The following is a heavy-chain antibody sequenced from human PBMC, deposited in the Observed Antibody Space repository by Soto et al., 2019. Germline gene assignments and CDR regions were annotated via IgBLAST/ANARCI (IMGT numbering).Heavy chain of an antibody. D-gene: IGHD6-19*01. J-gene: IGHJ4*02. CDR1: GFTFSSYS. Sequence: EVQLVESGGGLVKPGGSLRLSCAASGFTFSSYSMTWVRQAPGTGLEWVSSISSSSSYIYYADSVKGRFTISRDNAKNSLYLQMNSLRAADTAVYYCARDVAVAGTDFDYWGQGALVTVSS. CDR3: ARDVAVAGTDFDY. CDR2: ISSSSSYI. V-gene: IGHV3-21*01.